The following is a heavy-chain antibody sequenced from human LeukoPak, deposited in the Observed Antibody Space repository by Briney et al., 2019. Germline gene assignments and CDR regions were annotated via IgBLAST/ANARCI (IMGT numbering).Heavy chain of an antibody. CDR3: ARDLPPYYFDY. CDR1: GGIFSSYA. CDR2: IIPILGIA. Sequence: EASVKVSCKASGGIFSSYAISWVRQAPGQGLEWMGRIIPILGIANYAQKFQGRVTITADKSTSTAYMDLSSLRSEDTAVYYCARDLPPYYFDYWGQGTQVTVSS. J-gene: IGHJ4*02. V-gene: IGHV1-69*04.